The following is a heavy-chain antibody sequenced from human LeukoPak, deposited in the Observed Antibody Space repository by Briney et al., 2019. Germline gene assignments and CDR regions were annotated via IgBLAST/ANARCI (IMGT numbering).Heavy chain of an antibody. CDR2: ISSNGGST. V-gene: IGHV3-64D*06. Sequence: GGSLRLSCSASGFTFSSYAMHWVRQAPGKGLEYVSAISSNGGSTYYADSVKGRFTISRDNSKNTLYLQMSSLRAEDTAVYYCVKVRGSSSWSRPFDYWGQGTLVTVSS. CDR3: VKVRGSSSWSRPFDY. CDR1: GFTFSSYA. J-gene: IGHJ4*02. D-gene: IGHD6-13*01.